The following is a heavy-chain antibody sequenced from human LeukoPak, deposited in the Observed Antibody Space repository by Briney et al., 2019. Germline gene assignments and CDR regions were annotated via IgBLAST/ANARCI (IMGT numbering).Heavy chain of an antibody. V-gene: IGHV3-7*01. CDR1: GFTFSSYW. CDR3: SRGEGDDY. Sequence: GSLRLSCAASGFTFSSYWMSWVRQAPGKGLEWVASINGDESEKYYVDSVKARFTISRDNAKNSLYLQMNSLRVDDTAIYYCSRGEGDDYWGQGTLVTVSS. D-gene: IGHD3-10*01. CDR2: INGDESEK. J-gene: IGHJ4*02.